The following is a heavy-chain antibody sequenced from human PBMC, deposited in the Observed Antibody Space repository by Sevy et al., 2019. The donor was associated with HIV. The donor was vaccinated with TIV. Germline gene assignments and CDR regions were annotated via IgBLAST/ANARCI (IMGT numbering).Heavy chain of an antibody. J-gene: IGHJ6*02. CDR1: GGSFSGYY. D-gene: IGHD6-19*01. CDR2: INHSGST. Sequence: SETLSLTCAVYGGSFSGYYWSWIRQPPGKGLEWIGEINHSGSTNYNPSLKSRVTISVDTSKNQFSLKLSFVTAADTAVYYCARVPPGIAVAGTYYYYYYGMDVWGQGTTVTVSS. V-gene: IGHV4-34*01. CDR3: ARVPPGIAVAGTYYYYYYGMDV.